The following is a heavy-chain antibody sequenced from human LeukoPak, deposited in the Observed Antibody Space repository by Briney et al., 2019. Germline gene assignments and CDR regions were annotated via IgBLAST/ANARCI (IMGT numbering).Heavy chain of an antibody. Sequence: PSETLSLTCTVSGGSISSYYWTWIRQPAGKGLEWIGRIYASGTSNYNPSLKSRVTISADKSKNQFSLRLSSVTVADTAVYYCARGLDGYGTFDYWGQGTLVTVSS. CDR3: ARGLDGYGTFDY. V-gene: IGHV4-4*07. CDR2: IYASGTS. CDR1: GGSISSYY. D-gene: IGHD5-24*01. J-gene: IGHJ4*02.